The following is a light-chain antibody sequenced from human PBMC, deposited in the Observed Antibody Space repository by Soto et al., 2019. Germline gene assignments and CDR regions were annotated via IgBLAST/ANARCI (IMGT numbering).Light chain of an antibody. CDR1: NSNIEDNH. CDR2: KNN. Sequence: QPVLTQPPSASGTPGQRGTSSCSGSNSNIEDNHVYWYQQLPGTAPKLLIYKNNQRPSGVPDRFSGSRSGTSASLVISGLRSADEADYYWAARLRSLSRTWVFGGGTKLTVI. J-gene: IGLJ3*02. CDR3: AARLRSLSRTWV. V-gene: IGLV1-47*01.